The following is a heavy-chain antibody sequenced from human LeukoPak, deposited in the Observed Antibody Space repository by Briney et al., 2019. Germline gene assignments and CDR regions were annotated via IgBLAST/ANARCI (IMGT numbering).Heavy chain of an antibody. V-gene: IGHV1-2*02. CDR1: GYTFTGNY. CDR2: INPNSGGT. CDR3: ARASSSSYFDY. Sequence: GASVKVSCKASGYTFTGNYIHWVRQAPGQGLEWMGWINPNSGGTNYAQKFQGRVTMTRDTSISTAYMELSRLRSDDTAVYYCARASSSSYFDYWGQGTLVTVSS. D-gene: IGHD6-6*01. J-gene: IGHJ4*02.